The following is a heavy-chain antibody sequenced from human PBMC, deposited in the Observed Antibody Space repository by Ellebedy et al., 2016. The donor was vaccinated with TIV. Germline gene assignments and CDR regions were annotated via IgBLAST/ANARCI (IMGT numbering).Heavy chain of an antibody. Sequence: GESLKISCVASGFTFSNYNMNWVRQAPGKGLEWVSYIDSGSGTMYYADSVKDRFIISRDNGKSSLYLQMNSLRAEDTAVYYCARDAMIWIFDNWGQGTLVTVSS. CDR3: ARDAMIWIFDN. CDR2: IDSGSGTM. V-gene: IGHV3-48*01. CDR1: GFTFSNYN. D-gene: IGHD3-22*01. J-gene: IGHJ4*02.